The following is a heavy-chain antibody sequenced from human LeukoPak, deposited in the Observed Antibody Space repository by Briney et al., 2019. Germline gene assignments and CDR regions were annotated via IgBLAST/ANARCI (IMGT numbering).Heavy chain of an antibody. CDR2: IKSKTDGGTT. J-gene: IGHJ4*02. V-gene: IGHV3-15*01. CDR3: ARMRGRYCSSNGCYVEY. Sequence: PGGSLRLSCAASGFTFSNAWMSWVRQAPGKGLEWVGRIKSKTDGGTTDYAAPVKGRFTISRDNSKNTLYLQMNSLRVEDTAVYYCARMRGRYCSSNGCYVEYWGQGALVTVSS. CDR1: GFTFSNAW. D-gene: IGHD2-2*01.